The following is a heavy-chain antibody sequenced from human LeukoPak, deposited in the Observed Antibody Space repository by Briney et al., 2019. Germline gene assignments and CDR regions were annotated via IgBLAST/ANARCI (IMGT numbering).Heavy chain of an antibody. D-gene: IGHD2/OR15-2a*01. J-gene: IGHJ4*02. CDR1: GYTFTSYG. CDR2: ISTYNQST. Sequence: ASVKVSCKASGYTFTSYGISWVRQAPGQGLEWMGWISTYNQSTNYAQEFQGRVTMTTDTSTSTAYMELRSLRSDDTAIYYCAVQYYFTSGDFDYWGQGFLVTVSS. V-gene: IGHV1-18*01. CDR3: AVQYYFTSGDFDY.